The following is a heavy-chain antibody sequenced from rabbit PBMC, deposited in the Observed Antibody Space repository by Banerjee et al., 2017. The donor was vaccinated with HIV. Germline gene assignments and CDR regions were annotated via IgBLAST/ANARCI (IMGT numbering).Heavy chain of an antibody. CDR2: IYTDSDGT. CDR3: ARGVTMTMVTFNL. CDR1: GFYFSRTYY. Sequence: QSLEESGGDLVKPGASLTITCTTSGFYFSRTYYMCWVRQAPGKGLELIACIYTDSDGTWYASWVNGRFTITRSTSLNTVTLQMTSLTAADTATYFCARGVTMTMVTFNLWGQGTLVTVS. J-gene: IGHJ4*01. V-gene: IGHV1S43*01. D-gene: IGHD2-1*01.